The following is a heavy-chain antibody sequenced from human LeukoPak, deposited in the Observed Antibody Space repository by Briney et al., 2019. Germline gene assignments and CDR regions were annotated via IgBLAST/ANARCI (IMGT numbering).Heavy chain of an antibody. Sequence: SETLSLTCAVSGYSISSGYYWGWIRPPPGKGLEGIGSIYHSGSTYYNPSLKSRVTISVDTSKNQFSLKLSSVTAADTAVYYCARHRAAGWFGELLPIDYWGQGTLVTVSS. CDR1: GYSISSGYY. CDR3: ARHRAAGWFGELLPIDY. V-gene: IGHV4-38-2*01. CDR2: IYHSGST. D-gene: IGHD3-10*01. J-gene: IGHJ4*02.